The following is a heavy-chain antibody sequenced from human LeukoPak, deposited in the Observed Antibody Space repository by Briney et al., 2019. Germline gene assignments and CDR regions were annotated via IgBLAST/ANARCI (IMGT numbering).Heavy chain of an antibody. J-gene: IGHJ4*02. Sequence: GGSLRLSCAASGFSFSTYWMSWVRQAPGKGLEWLSYIGGSISYSDSVKGRFTISRDNAKNSLYLQMNSLRDEDTAVYFCARDHNWSFDNWGQGTLVTVSS. CDR3: ARDHNWSFDN. V-gene: IGHV3-48*02. CDR1: GFSFSTYW. CDR2: IGGSI.